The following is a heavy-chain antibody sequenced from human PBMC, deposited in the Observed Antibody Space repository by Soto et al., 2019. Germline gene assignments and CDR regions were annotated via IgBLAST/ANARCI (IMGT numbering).Heavy chain of an antibody. J-gene: IGHJ4*02. V-gene: IGHV1-18*01. CDR3: AMSGPRAWY. CDR2: ISAYNGHT. CDR1: GYTFTSYA. D-gene: IGHD3-10*01. Sequence: QVQLVQSGAEVKKPGASVKVSCKASGYTFTSYAISWVRQAPGQGLEWMGCISAYNGHTNTAQKHQGRVTKTTDTSTTTAYMELRSLSSDDTAVYYCAMSGPRAWYWGQGTLVTVSS.